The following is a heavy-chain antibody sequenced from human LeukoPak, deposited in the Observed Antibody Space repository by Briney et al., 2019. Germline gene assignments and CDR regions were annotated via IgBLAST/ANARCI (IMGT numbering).Heavy chain of an antibody. CDR2: IYSGGST. Sequence: GGSLRLSCAASGFTVNSNYMSWVRQAPGKGLEWVSVIYSGGSTYYADSVKGRFTISRDNSKNTLYLQMNSLRAEDTAVYYCARENYDYVWGSSSWFDPWGQGTLVTVSS. J-gene: IGHJ5*02. V-gene: IGHV3-66*01. D-gene: IGHD3-16*01. CDR3: ARENYDYVWGSSSWFDP. CDR1: GFTVNSNY.